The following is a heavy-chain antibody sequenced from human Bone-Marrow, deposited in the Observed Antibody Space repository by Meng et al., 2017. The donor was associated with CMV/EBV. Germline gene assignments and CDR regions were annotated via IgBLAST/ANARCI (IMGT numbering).Heavy chain of an antibody. D-gene: IGHD2-2*01. Sequence: GSLRLSCTVSGGSISSYYWSWIRQPPGKGLEWIGEINHSGSTNYNPSLKSRVTISVDTSKNQFSLKLSSVTAADTAVYYCARGGNIVVVPAAIRRQYYFDYWGQGTLVTVSS. CDR3: ARGGNIVVVPAAIRRQYYFDY. J-gene: IGHJ4*02. CDR2: INHSGST. CDR1: GGSISSYY. V-gene: IGHV4-34*01.